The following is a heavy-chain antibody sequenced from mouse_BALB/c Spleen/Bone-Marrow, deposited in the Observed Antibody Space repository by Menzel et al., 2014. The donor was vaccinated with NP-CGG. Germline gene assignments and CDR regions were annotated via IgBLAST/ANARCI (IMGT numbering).Heavy chain of an antibody. J-gene: IGHJ4*01. V-gene: IGHV5-17*02. Sequence: DVMLVESGGGLAQPGGSRKLSCAASGFTSSSFGMHWVRQAPEKGLEWVAYISSGSSTIYYADTVKGRFTISRDNPKNTLFLQMTSLRSEDTAMYYCVRSYDSYAMAFWGQGTSVTVSS. D-gene: IGHD2-10*02. CDR1: GFTSSSFG. CDR2: ISSGSSTI. CDR3: VRSYDSYAMAF.